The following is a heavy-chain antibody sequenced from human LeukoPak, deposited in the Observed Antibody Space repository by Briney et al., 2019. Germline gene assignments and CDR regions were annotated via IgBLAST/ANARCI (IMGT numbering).Heavy chain of an antibody. Sequence: PGGSLRLSCAASGFTFSSYAMSWVRQAPGKGLEWVSAISGSGGSTYYADSVKGRFTISRDNSKNTLYLQMNSLRAEDTAVYYCAKHERWLQFYYYYYMDVWGKGTTVTVSS. D-gene: IGHD5-24*01. CDR2: ISGSGGST. J-gene: IGHJ6*03. CDR3: AKHERWLQFYYYYYMDV. CDR1: GFTFSSYA. V-gene: IGHV3-23*01.